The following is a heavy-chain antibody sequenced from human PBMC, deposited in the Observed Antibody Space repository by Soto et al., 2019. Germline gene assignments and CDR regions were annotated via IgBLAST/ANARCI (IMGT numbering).Heavy chain of an antibody. D-gene: IGHD6-13*01. CDR3: ARLVIAAAGTRNYYYGMDV. J-gene: IGHJ6*02. Sequence: QVQLVQSGAEVKKPGASVKVSCKASGYTFTSYAMHWVRQAPGQRLEWMGWINAGNGNTKYSQKFQGRVTITRDTSASTAYMEVSSLRSEDTAVYYCARLVIAAAGTRNYYYGMDVWGQGTTVTVSS. CDR2: INAGNGNT. CDR1: GYTFTSYA. V-gene: IGHV1-3*01.